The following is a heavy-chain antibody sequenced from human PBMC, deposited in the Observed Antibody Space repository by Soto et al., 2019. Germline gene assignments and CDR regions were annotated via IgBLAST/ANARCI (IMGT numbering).Heavy chain of an antibody. D-gene: IGHD3-22*01. CDR3: ALKLFYDSSGYYPGAFDI. J-gene: IGHJ3*02. CDR1: GGTFSSYA. CDR2: IIPIFGTA. V-gene: IGHV1-69*13. Sequence: SVKVSCKASGGTFSSYAISWVRQAPGQGLEWMGGIIPIFGTANYAQKLQGRVTITAGESTSTAYMELSSLRSEDTAVYYCALKLFYDSSGYYPGAFDIWGQGTMVTVSS.